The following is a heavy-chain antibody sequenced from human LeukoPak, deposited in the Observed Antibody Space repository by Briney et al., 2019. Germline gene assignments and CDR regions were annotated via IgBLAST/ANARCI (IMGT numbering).Heavy chain of an antibody. CDR1: GFTFSSYW. V-gene: IGHV3-7*01. CDR3: ARVAGYCSSGSCYSFLDY. J-gene: IGHJ4*02. D-gene: IGHD2-15*01. CDR2: IKQDGSEK. Sequence: GGSLRLSCAASGFTFSSYWMSWVRQAPGKGLEWVANIKQDGSEKYYVDSEKGRFTISRDNAKNSLYLQMNSLRAEDTAVYYCARVAGYCSSGSCYSFLDYWGQGTLVTVSS.